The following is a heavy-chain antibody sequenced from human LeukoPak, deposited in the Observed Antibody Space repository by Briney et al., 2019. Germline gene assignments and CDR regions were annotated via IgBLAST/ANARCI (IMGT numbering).Heavy chain of an antibody. CDR1: GFTFSSYE. CDR2: ISSSGSTI. J-gene: IGHJ6*04. CDR3: AELGITMIGGV. D-gene: IGHD3-10*02. V-gene: IGHV3-48*03. Sequence: GGSLRLSCAASGFTFSSYEMNWVRQAPGKGLEWVSYISSSGSTIYYADSVKGQLTISRDNAKNSLYLQMNSLRAEDTAVYYCAELGITMIGGVWGKGTTVTISS.